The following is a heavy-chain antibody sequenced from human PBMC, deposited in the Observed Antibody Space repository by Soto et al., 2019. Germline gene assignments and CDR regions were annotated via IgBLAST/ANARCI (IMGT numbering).Heavy chain of an antibody. V-gene: IGHV1-18*01. D-gene: IGHD6-25*01. Sequence: QVQLVQSGAEVKKPGASVKVSCKASGYTFTSYGISWVRQAPGQGLEWMGWISAYNGNTNYAQKLQGRVTMTTDTSTSTAYMELRSLRSDDTAVYYCARDQVGYSSGHILDVTGYYYYGMDVWGQGTTVTVSS. J-gene: IGHJ6*02. CDR1: GYTFTSYG. CDR2: ISAYNGNT. CDR3: ARDQVGYSSGHILDVTGYYYYGMDV.